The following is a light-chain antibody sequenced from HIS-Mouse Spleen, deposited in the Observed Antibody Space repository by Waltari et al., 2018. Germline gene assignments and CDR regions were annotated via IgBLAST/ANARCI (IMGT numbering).Light chain of an antibody. CDR1: KWGDQY. V-gene: IGLV3-1*01. CDR2: QDS. CDR3: QAWDSSTAVV. J-gene: IGLJ2*01. Sequence: SYELTQPPSVSVSPGQTASITCSGDKWGDQYACWYQQKPGQSPVLVIYQDSKRPSGIPERFSGSNSGNTATLTISGTQAMDEADYYCQAWDSSTAVVFGGGTKLTVL.